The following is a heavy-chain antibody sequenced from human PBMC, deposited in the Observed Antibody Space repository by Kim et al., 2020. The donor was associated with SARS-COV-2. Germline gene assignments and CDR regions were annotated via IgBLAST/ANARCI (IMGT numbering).Heavy chain of an antibody. CDR1: GGSTSTYY. J-gene: IGHJ5*02. V-gene: IGHV4-39*01. CDR2: IYHDGSN. CDR3: ARLNVGSPFDP. Sequence: SETLSLTCTVSGGSTSTYYWGWIRQPPGKGLEYIGCIYHDGSNYYNPSLKSRVTIYMDTSKNQFSLKLSSVTAADTAVYYCARLNVGSPFDPWGQGTLVTVSS. D-gene: IGHD6-13*01.